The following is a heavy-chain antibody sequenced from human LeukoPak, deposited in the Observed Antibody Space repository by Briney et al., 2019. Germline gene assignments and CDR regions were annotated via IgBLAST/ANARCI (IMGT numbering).Heavy chain of an antibody. D-gene: IGHD6-6*01. CDR3: ARTAGRTFDY. CDR1: GYTFTSYF. Sequence: ASVTVSCKASGYTFTSYFMHWVRQAPGQGLEWMGIINPSGGSTSYAQKFQGRVTMTRDTSTSTVYMELSSLRSEDTAVYYCARTAGRTFDYWGQGTLVTVPS. J-gene: IGHJ4*02. CDR2: INPSGGST. V-gene: IGHV1-46*01.